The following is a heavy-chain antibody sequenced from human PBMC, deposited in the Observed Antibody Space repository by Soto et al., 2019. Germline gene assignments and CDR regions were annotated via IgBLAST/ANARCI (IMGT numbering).Heavy chain of an antibody. D-gene: IGHD6-19*01. V-gene: IGHV4-39*02. J-gene: IGHJ5*02. Sequence: PSETLSLTCTVSGGSISGSSYYWGWIRQPPGKGLEWIGNIYLSGTTYYNPSLKSRVTISYDTSKNQFSLNLRSVTAADTAVYYCARELRYSSGQSNWFDPWGQGNMVTVSS. CDR1: GGSISGSSYY. CDR3: ARELRYSSGQSNWFDP. CDR2: IYLSGTT.